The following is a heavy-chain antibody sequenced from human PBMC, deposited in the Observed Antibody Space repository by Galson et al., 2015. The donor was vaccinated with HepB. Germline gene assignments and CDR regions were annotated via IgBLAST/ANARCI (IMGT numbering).Heavy chain of an antibody. D-gene: IGHD2-21*02. CDR3: AKDVLEYCGGDCYDYY. Sequence: SLRLSCAASGFTSSSYGMHWFRQAPGKGLEWVAVISYDGSNKYYADSVKGRFTISRDNSKNTLYLQMNSLRAEDTAVYYCAKDVLEYCGGDCYDYYWGQGTLVTVSS. J-gene: IGHJ4*02. CDR2: ISYDGSNK. CDR1: GFTSSSYG. V-gene: IGHV3-30*18.